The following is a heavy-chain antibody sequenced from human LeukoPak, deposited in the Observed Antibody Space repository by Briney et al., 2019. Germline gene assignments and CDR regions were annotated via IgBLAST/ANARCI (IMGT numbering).Heavy chain of an antibody. D-gene: IGHD5-18*01. Sequence: ASVKVSCKASGGTFSSYAISWVRQAPGQGLEWMGGIIPIFGTANYAQKFQGRVTVTADESTSTAYMELSSLRSEDTAVYYCARGSNVDTAIDYWGQGTLVTVSS. J-gene: IGHJ4*02. CDR2: IIPIFGTA. CDR1: GGTFSSYA. CDR3: ARGSNVDTAIDY. V-gene: IGHV1-69*13.